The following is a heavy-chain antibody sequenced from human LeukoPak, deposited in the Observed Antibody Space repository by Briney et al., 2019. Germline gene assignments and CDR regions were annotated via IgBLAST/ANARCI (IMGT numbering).Heavy chain of an antibody. CDR3: ARSSARPHAFDI. J-gene: IGHJ3*02. V-gene: IGHV4-59*01. CDR1: GGSFSRYY. Sequence: SETLSLTCAVYGGSFSRYYWSWIRQPPGKGLELIGYIYYSGSTNYNPSLKSRVTISVDTSKNQFSLKLSSVTAADTAVYYCARSSARPHAFDIWGQGTMVTVSS. CDR2: IYYSGST.